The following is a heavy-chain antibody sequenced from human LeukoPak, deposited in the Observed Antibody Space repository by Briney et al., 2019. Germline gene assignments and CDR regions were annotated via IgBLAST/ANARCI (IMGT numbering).Heavy chain of an antibody. Sequence: GGSLRLSCAASGFTFSSYAMSWVRQAPGKGLEWVSAISGSGGSTYYADSVKGRFTISRDNAKNSLYLQMNSLRAEDTAVYYCARDMLAFDYWGQGTLVTVSS. J-gene: IGHJ4*02. D-gene: IGHD3-10*02. V-gene: IGHV3-23*01. CDR2: ISGSGGST. CDR1: GFTFSSYA. CDR3: ARDMLAFDY.